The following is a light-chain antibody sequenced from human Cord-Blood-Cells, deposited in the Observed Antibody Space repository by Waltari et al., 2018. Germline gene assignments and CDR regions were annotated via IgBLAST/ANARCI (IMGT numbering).Light chain of an antibody. CDR2: GAS. CDR3: QQYGSSPLT. V-gene: IGKV3-20*01. Sequence: EFLLTQSPGTLSFSPGERATLSCRASQSVSTSYLAWYQQKPGQAPRLLIYGASSRATGIPDSLSGSGSGTDFTLTISRLEPEDFAVYYCQQYGSSPLTFGGGTKVEIK. CDR1: QSVSTSY. J-gene: IGKJ4*01.